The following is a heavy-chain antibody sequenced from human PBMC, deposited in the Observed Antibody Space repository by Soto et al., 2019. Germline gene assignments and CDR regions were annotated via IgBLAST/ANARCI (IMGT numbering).Heavy chain of an antibody. CDR2: ISSSSSYI. V-gene: IGHV3-21*01. CDR1: GFTFSSYS. J-gene: IGHJ4*02. CDR3: AKDTYYDFWSGYLGAPVDY. Sequence: PGGSLRLSCAASGFTFSSYSMNWVRQAPGKGLEWVSSISSSSSYIYYADSVKGRFTISRDNAKHSLYLQMNSLRAEDTAVYYCAKDTYYDFWSGYLGAPVDYWGQGTLGTVSA. D-gene: IGHD3-3*01.